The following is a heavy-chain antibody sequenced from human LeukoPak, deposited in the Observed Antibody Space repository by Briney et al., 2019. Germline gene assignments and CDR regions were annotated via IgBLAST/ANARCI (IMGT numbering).Heavy chain of an antibody. D-gene: IGHD6-13*01. CDR1: GGSFSGCY. Sequence: PSETLSLTCAVYGGSFSGCYWSWIRQPPGKGLEWIGEINHSGSTNYNPSLKSRVTISVDTSKNQFSLKLSSVTAADTAVYYCARGSSWYGLDYWGQGTLVTVSS. CDR3: ARGSSWYGLDY. CDR2: INHSGST. V-gene: IGHV4-34*01. J-gene: IGHJ4*02.